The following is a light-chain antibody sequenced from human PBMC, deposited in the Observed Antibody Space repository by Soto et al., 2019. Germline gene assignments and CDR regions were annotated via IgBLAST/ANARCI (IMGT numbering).Light chain of an antibody. J-gene: IGLJ2*01. Sequence: QSVLTQPPSVSAAPGQKVTISCSGSSSNIGNNYVSWYQQLPETAPKLLIYDNNKRPSGIPDRFSGSKSGTSATLDITGLQTGDEADYYCGTWDSSLSAVVFGGGTQLTVL. CDR2: DNN. CDR3: GTWDSSLSAVV. V-gene: IGLV1-51*01. CDR1: SSNIGNNY.